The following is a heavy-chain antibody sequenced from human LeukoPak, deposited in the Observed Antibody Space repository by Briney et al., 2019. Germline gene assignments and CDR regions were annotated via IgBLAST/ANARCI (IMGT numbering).Heavy chain of an antibody. CDR2: IYYSGST. D-gene: IGHD4-17*01. J-gene: IGHJ4*02. CDR3: ARVHLYGDPSIDY. V-gene: IGHV4-31*03. Sequence: KSSETLSLTCTVSGGSISSGGYYWSWIRQHPGKGLEWIGYIYYSGSTYYNPSLKSRVTISVDTSKNQFSLKLSSVTATDTAVYYCARVHLYGDPSIDYWGQGTLVTVSS. CDR1: GGSISSGGYY.